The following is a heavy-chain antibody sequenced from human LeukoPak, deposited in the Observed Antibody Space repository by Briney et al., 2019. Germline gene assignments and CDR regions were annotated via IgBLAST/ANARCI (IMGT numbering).Heavy chain of an antibody. CDR3: AREGSPYYYDSSGFFWFDP. J-gene: IGHJ5*02. CDR2: ISAYNGNT. CDR1: GYTFTSYG. V-gene: IGHV1-18*01. D-gene: IGHD3-22*01. Sequence: ASVKVSCKASGYTFTSYGISWVRQAPGQGLEWMGWISAYNGNTNYAQKLQGRVTMTTDTSTSTAYMELRSLRSEDTAVYYCAREGSPYYYDSSGFFWFDPWGQGTLVTVSS.